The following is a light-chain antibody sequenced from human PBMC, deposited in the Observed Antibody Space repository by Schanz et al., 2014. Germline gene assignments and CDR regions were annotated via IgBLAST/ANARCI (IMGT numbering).Light chain of an antibody. V-gene: IGKV3-15*01. CDR1: QSVSSN. J-gene: IGKJ1*01. Sequence: VMTQSPATLSVSPGERVTLSCRASQSVSSNLAWYQQKPGQAPRLLIYGASTRATGIPARISGSGSGTEFTLTIDSLQSEDFAVYYCQQFNKWPPTFGPGTKVEIK. CDR2: GAS. CDR3: QQFNKWPPT.